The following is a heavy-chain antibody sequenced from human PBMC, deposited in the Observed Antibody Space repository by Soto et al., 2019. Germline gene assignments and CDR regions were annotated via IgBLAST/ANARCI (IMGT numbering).Heavy chain of an antibody. CDR1: GFSLSTSGMC. J-gene: IGHJ6*03. CDR2: IDWDDDK. D-gene: IGHD4-4*01. CDR3: ARMGPEAPDSDYSNYVGYYYMDV. V-gene: IGHV2-70*11. Sequence: SGPTLVNPTQTLTLTCTFSGFSLSTSGMCVSWIRQPPGKALEWLARIDWDDDKYYSTSLKTRLTISKDTSKNQVVLTMTNMDPVDTATYYCARMGPEAPDSDYSNYVGYYYMDVWGKGTTVTVSS.